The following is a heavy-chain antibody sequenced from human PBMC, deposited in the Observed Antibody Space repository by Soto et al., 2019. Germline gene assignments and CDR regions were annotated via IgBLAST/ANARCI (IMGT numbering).Heavy chain of an antibody. Sequence: QVQRVDPGGDLVKPGGSLRLSCAASGFPFSDYYMSWIRQAPGKGLEWVSSIGSSSSYTNYADSVKGRFTISRDNAKNSLYLQMNSLRAEDTAVYYCARRRPTGYYNYWGQGTLVTVSA. CDR1: GFPFSDYY. CDR3: ARRRPTGYYNY. V-gene: IGHV3-11*05. J-gene: IGHJ4*02. D-gene: IGHD3-9*01. CDR2: IGSSSSYT.